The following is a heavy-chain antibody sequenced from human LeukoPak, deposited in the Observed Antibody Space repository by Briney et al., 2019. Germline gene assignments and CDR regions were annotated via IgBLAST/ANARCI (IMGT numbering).Heavy chain of an antibody. CDR3: ARDWNSENNY. CDR1: GGSISSSSYY. V-gene: IGHV4-39*07. Sequence: SETLSLTCTVSGGSISSSSYYWGWIRQPPGKGLEWIGSIYYSGSTYYNPSLKSRVTISVDTSKNQFSLKLSSVTAADTAVYYCARDWNSENNYWGQGTQVTVSS. J-gene: IGHJ4*02. D-gene: IGHD1/OR15-1a*01. CDR2: IYYSGST.